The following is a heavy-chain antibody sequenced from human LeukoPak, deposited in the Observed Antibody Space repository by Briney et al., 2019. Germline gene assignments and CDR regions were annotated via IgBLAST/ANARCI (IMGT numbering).Heavy chain of an antibody. J-gene: IGHJ4*02. D-gene: IGHD5-12*01. CDR3: ARDDTDIVASRLDY. Sequence: ASVKVSCKASGYTFTSYDINWVRQATGQGLEWMGWMNPNSGNTGYAQKFQGRVTMTRNTSISTAFMELSSLRSEDTAVYYCARDDTDIVASRLDYWGQGTLVTVSS. CDR2: MNPNSGNT. V-gene: IGHV1-8*01. CDR1: GYTFTSYD.